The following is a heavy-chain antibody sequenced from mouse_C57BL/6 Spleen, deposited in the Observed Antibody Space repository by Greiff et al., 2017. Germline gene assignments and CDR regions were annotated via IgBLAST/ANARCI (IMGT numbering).Heavy chain of an antibody. Sequence: SGASVKISCKASGYAFSSYWMNWVKQRPGKGLEWLGQIYPGDGDTNYNGKFKGKATLTTDKSSSTAYMPLSSLTSEDSAVYFCARRIYYGNHGYAIDYWGQGTSVTVSS. D-gene: IGHD2-1*01. V-gene: IGHV1-80*01. CDR2: IYPGDGDT. CDR3: ARRIYYGNHGYAIDY. J-gene: IGHJ4*01. CDR1: GYAFSSYW.